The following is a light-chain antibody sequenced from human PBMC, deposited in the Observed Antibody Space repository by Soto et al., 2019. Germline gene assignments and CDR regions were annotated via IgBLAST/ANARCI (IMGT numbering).Light chain of an antibody. CDR2: GAS. V-gene: IGKV3-20*01. CDR1: QGVSDNY. CDR3: QQYGSSPRT. Sequence: EVVLTQSPGTLSLSPGEGATLSCRASQGVSDNYLAWYQHKPGQPPRLLIYGASNRATAIPYRFSGSGSGTDFTLTISRLEPEDFAVYFCQQYGSSPRTFGQGTKLDIK. J-gene: IGKJ2*01.